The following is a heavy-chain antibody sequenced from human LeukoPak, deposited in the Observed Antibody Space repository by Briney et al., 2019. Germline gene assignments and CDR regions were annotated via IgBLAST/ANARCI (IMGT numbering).Heavy chain of an antibody. CDR3: ARAGGASDSSGWYVFDY. CDR2: INPNSGGT. J-gene: IGHJ4*02. CDR1: GYTFTGYY. D-gene: IGHD6-19*01. Sequence: GSVTVSCKASGYTFTGYYIHWVRQAPGQGLEWMGWINPNSGGTNYAQMFQGWVTMTRDTSISTAYMELSRLRSDDTAVYYCARAGGASDSSGWYVFDYWGQGNPVSVSS. V-gene: IGHV1-2*04.